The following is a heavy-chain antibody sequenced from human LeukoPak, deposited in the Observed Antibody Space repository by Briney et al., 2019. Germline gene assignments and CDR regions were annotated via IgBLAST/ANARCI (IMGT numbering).Heavy chain of an antibody. Sequence: GASLRLSCAASGFTVSSNYMSWVRQAPGKGLEWVSVIYGGGSTYYADSVKGRFTISRDNSKNTLYLQMNSLRAEDTAVYYCAAVVVINSDAYWGQGTLVTVSS. D-gene: IGHD3-22*01. CDR1: GFTVSSNY. V-gene: IGHV3-53*01. CDR2: IYGGGST. CDR3: AAVVVINSDAY. J-gene: IGHJ4*02.